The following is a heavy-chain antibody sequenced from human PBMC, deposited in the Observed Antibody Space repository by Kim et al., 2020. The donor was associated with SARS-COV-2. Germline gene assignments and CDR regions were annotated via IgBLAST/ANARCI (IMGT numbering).Heavy chain of an antibody. CDR1: GYTFTSYA. CDR2: INAGNGNT. Sequence: ASVKVSCKASGYTFTSYAMHWVRQAPGQRLEWMGWINAGNGNTKYSQKFQGRVTITRDTYASTAYMELGSLRSEDTAVYYCARDPLGGYFDYWGQGTLVTVSS. CDR3: ARDPLGGYFDY. D-gene: IGHD2-15*01. J-gene: IGHJ4*02. V-gene: IGHV1-3*01.